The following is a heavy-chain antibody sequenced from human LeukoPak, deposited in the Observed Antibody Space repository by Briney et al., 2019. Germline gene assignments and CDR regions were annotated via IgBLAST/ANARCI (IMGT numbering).Heavy chain of an antibody. CDR2: ISGSGSST. Sequence: LSGGSLRLSCAASGFTFSSFAMNWVRQAPGKGLEWVSTISGSGSSTHYADSVKGRFTISRDNSKNTLFLQMNSLRGEDTAVYYCAKDFRIGYSAHFDYWGQGALVTVSS. CDR1: GFTFSSFA. D-gene: IGHD2-21*01. CDR3: AKDFRIGYSAHFDY. J-gene: IGHJ4*02. V-gene: IGHV3-23*01.